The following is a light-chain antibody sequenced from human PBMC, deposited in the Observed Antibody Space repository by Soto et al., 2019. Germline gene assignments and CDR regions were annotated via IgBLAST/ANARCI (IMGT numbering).Light chain of an antibody. CDR3: QQSYSTPWT. CDR1: QSISSW. CDR2: KAS. Sequence: DIQMTQSPSTLSASVGDRVTITCRASQSISSWLAWYQQKPGKAPKLLIYKASRLHSGVSSRFSGSESETDFTLTISSLQPEDFATYYCQQSYSTPWTFGQGTKVDIK. J-gene: IGKJ1*01. V-gene: IGKV1-5*03.